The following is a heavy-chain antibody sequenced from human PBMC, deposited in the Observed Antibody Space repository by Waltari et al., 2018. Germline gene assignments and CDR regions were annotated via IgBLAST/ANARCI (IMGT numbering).Heavy chain of an antibody. Sequence: QVQLQQWGAGLLKPSETLSLTCAVYGGSFSGYYWSWIRQPPGKGLEWIGEINHSGSTNYNPSLKSRVTISVDTSKNQFSLKLSSVTAADTAVYYCARRKQNYDFWSGYVSPYNWFDPWGQGTLVTVSS. CDR3: ARRKQNYDFWSGYVSPYNWFDP. CDR1: GGSFSGYY. D-gene: IGHD3-3*01. J-gene: IGHJ5*02. V-gene: IGHV4-34*01. CDR2: INHSGST.